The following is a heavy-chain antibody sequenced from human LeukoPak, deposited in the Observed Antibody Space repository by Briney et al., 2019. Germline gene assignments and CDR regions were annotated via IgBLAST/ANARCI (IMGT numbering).Heavy chain of an antibody. CDR1: GFTFSSYA. V-gene: IGHV3-23*01. CDR3: AREKRLRYFDWLPPGGYMDV. CDR2: ISGRGGST. Sequence: GGSLRLSCPASGFTFSSYAMSWVRQAPGKGLEWVSAISGRGGSTYYADSVKGRFTISRDNSKNTLYLQMNSLRAEDTAVYYCAREKRLRYFDWLPPGGYMDVWGKGTTVTVSS. J-gene: IGHJ6*03. D-gene: IGHD3-9*01.